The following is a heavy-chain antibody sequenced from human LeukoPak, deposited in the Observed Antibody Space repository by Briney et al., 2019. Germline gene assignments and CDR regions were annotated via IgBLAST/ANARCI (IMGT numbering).Heavy chain of an antibody. CDR2: ISGGGDIT. CDR1: GFNFANHA. D-gene: IGHD2-21*02. V-gene: IGHV3-23*01. J-gene: IGHJ4*02. Sequence: GGSLRLSCAASGFNFANHAMSWVRQTPGKGLEWVSAISGGGDITYYADSVTGRFTISRDNSKDTLFLQMHSLRPGDTAVYYCVREDTPATASYWGQGTLVTISS. CDR3: VREDTPATASY.